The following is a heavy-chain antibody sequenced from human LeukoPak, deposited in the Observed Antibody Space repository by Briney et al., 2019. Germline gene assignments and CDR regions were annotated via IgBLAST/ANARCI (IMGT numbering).Heavy chain of an antibody. D-gene: IGHD1-26*01. CDR1: GFTFSSYG. J-gene: IGHJ4*02. CDR3: AKDRGSYYYFDY. CDR2: ISAGGDT. V-gene: IGHV3-23*01. Sequence: AGGSLRLSCAASGFTFSSYGMSWVRQAPGKGLEWVSTISAGGDTYYADSVKGRFTISRDNSKNTLYLQMNSLRAEDTAVYYCAKDRGSYYYFDYWGQGTLVTVSS.